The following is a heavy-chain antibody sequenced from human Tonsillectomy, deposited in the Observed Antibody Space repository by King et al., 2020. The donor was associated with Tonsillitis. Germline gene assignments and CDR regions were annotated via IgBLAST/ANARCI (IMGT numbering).Heavy chain of an antibody. V-gene: IGHV4-59*08. Sequence: VQLQESGPGLVKPSETLSLTCTVSGGSISTYYWTWIRQPPGRGLEWIGYIYYSGSTNYNPSRKSRVTISVDTSNNQFSLKLSSVTAADTAVYYCARPLNPYWYFDLWGRGTLVTVSS. CDR2: IYYSGST. J-gene: IGHJ2*01. CDR1: GGSISTYY. CDR3: ARPLNPYWYFDL.